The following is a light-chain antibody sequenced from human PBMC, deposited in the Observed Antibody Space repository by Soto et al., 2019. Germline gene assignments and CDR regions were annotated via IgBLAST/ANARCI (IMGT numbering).Light chain of an antibody. CDR3: QQYDTLPQT. J-gene: IGKJ4*01. Sequence: DIPMTQSPSSLSASVGDRVTITCQASQDINNFLNWYQHKPGKAPKLLIYGASNLETGVPSRFSGSGSGTDFIFTISSLQPGDIATYYCQQYDTLPQTFGGGTKVEIK. CDR1: QDINNF. CDR2: GAS. V-gene: IGKV1-33*01.